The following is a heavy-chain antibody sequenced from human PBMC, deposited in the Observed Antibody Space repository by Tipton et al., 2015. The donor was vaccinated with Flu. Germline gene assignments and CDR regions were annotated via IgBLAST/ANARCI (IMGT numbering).Heavy chain of an antibody. CDR2: ISNKGIT. D-gene: IGHD4-23*01. CDR3: ARSGDVQYGDNSVGYFDN. CDR1: GGSFTNYY. J-gene: IGHJ4*02. Sequence: TLSLTCTDSGGSFTNYYWSWIRQPPGGGLEWIGFISNKGITNYNPSLKSRLSISVDTSKNQFSLEMNSVTAADTAVYFCARSGDVQYGDNSVGYFDNWGQGTLVSVSS. V-gene: IGHV4-59*13.